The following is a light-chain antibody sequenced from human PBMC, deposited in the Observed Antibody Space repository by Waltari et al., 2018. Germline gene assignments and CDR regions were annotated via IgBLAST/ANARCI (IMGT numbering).Light chain of an antibody. J-gene: IGLJ3*02. V-gene: IGLV2-23*02. Sequence: QSALTQPASVSGSPGQSITIPCTGTSSNIGVYNLFSWFQHPPGKVPKLVMYYVTKRPPGIAIRFSGPKSGTTASLTISALQADDGADYYCCSYSTSGSWMFGGGTKVTV. CDR3: CSYSTSGSWM. CDR2: YVT. CDR1: SSNIGVYNL.